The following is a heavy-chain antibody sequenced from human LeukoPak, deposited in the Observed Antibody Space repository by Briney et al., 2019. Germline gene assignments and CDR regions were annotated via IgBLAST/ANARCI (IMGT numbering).Heavy chain of an antibody. CDR2: INPNSGGT. CDR3: ARDTVNHYYYYMDV. CDR1: GYTFTGYY. D-gene: IGHD4-11*01. Sequence: GASVKVSCKASGYTFTGYYMHWVRQAPGQGLEWMGWINPNSGGTNYAQKFQGRVTMTRDTSISTAYMELSRLRSDDTAVYYCARDTVNHYYYYMDVWGKGTTVIVSS. J-gene: IGHJ6*03. V-gene: IGHV1-2*02.